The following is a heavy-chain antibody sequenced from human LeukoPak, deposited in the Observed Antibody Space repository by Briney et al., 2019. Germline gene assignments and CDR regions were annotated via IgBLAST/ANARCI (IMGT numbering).Heavy chain of an antibody. CDR1: GFTFRTYG. CDR2: IRYDGSKK. CDR3: AKDGPSKSERYAGPSDY. V-gene: IGHV3-30*02. J-gene: IGHJ4*02. Sequence: GGSLRLSCAASGFTFRTYGMHWVRQAPGKGLEWVSFIRYDGSKKYYPDSVKGRFTISRDNSKNTVYLQMNSLRPEDTAIYYCAKDGPSKSERYAGPSDYWGQGTLVTVSS. D-gene: IGHD2-2*01.